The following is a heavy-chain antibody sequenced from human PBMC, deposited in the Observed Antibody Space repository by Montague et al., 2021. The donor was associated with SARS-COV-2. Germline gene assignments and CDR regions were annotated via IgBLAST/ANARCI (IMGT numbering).Heavy chain of an antibody. CDR3: ASYSVPRGVYSLFRRKVPHYYFDS. CDR1: GGSFSGFS. CDR2: INPSGSP. V-gene: IGHV4-34*01. Sequence: SETLSLTCAVSGGSFSGFSWNWIRQPPGKGLQWIGEINPSGSPNYTPSLKSRVTISADTSKNLFSLKLSSVTAADTVLYYCASYSVPRGVYSLFRRKVPHYYFDSWGQGALVTVSS. J-gene: IGHJ4*02. D-gene: IGHD2-15*01.